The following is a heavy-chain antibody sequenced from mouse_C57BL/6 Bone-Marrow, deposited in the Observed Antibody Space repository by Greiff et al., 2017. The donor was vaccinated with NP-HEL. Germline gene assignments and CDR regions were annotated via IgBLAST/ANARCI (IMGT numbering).Heavy chain of an antibody. J-gene: IGHJ4*01. CDR3: ARGDYGSSRFGYAMDY. CDR1: GYAFSSYW. Sequence: VQLQESGAELVKPGASVKISCKASGYAFSSYWMNWVTERPGKGLEWIGQIYPGDGDTKHNGKFMGKATLTADKSSSTAYMQVSSLTSEDSAVYFCARGDYGSSRFGYAMDYWGQGTSVTVSS. V-gene: IGHV1-80*01. D-gene: IGHD1-1*01. CDR2: IYPGDGDT.